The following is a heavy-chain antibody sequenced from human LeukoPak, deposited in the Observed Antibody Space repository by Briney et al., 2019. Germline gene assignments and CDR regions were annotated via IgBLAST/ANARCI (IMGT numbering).Heavy chain of an antibody. CDR3: ARVRGDYYGSGSYYTFDY. V-gene: IGHV3-21*05. D-gene: IGHD3-10*01. CDR2: ISSSSSYI. CDR1: GFTFSSYS. Sequence: PGGSLRLSCAASGFTFSSYSMNWVRQAPGKGLEWVSYISSSSSYIYYADSVKGRFTISRDNAKNSLYLQMNSLRAEDTAVYYCARVRGDYYGSGSYYTFDYWGQGTLVTVSS. J-gene: IGHJ4*02.